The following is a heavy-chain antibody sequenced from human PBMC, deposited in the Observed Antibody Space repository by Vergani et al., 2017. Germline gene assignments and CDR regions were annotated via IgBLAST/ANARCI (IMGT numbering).Heavy chain of an antibody. Sequence: QVQLVESGGGVVQPGRSLRLSCAASGFTFSSYGMHWVRQAPGKGREWVAVIWYDGSNKYYADSVKGRFTISRENSKNTLYLKMNSLRAEDTAVYYCAKDRCIVSYYSPPDWFAPWGQGTLVSVSS. CDR2: IWYDGSNK. CDR3: AKDRCIVSYYSPPDWFAP. D-gene: IGHD2-15*01. J-gene: IGHJ5*02. V-gene: IGHV3-33*06. CDR1: GFTFSSYG.